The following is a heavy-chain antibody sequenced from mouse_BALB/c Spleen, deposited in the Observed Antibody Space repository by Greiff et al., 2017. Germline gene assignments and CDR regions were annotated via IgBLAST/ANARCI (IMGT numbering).Heavy chain of an antibody. V-gene: IGHV1-5*01. CDR2: IYPGNSDT. CDR1: GYSFTSYW. D-gene: IGHD1-1*01. Sequence: VQLQQSGTVLARPGASVKMSCKASGYSFTSYWMHWVKQRPGQGLEWIGAIYPGNSDTSYNQKFKGKAKLTAVTSASTAYMELSSLTNEDSAVYYCTRERGTTVVADYWGQGTTLTVSS. CDR3: TRERGTTVVADY. J-gene: IGHJ2*01.